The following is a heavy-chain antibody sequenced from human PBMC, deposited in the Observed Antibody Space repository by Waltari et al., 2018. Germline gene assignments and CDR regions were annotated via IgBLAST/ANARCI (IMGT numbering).Heavy chain of an antibody. V-gene: IGHV3-21*01. CDR2: ISSSSSYI. CDR3: ARDNTCTGGVCYRYFQH. Sequence: EVQLVQSGPEVKKSGESLRISCQVSGFTFSSYSMTWVRQAPGKGLEWVSSISSSSSYIYYADSVKGRFTISRDNAKNSLYLQMNSLRAEDTAVYYCARDNTCTGGVCYRYFQHWGQGTLVTVSS. CDR1: GFTFSSYS. J-gene: IGHJ1*01. D-gene: IGHD2-8*02.